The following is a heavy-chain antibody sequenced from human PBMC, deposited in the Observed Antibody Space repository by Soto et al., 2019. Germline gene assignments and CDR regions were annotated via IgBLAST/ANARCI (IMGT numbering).Heavy chain of an antibody. CDR2: INAGNGNT. V-gene: IGHV1-3*01. Sequence: ASVKVSCKASGYTFTSYAMHWVRQAPGQRLEWMGWINAGNGNTKYSQKFQGRVTITRDTSASTAYMELSSLRSEDTAVYYCARVCSSTSCDYYYSYGMDVWGQGTTVTVSS. CDR3: ARVCSSTSCDYYYSYGMDV. CDR1: GYTFTSYA. J-gene: IGHJ6*02. D-gene: IGHD2-2*01.